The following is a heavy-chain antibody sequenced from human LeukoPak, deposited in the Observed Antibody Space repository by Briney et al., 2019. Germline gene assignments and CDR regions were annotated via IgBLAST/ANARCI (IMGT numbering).Heavy chain of an antibody. D-gene: IGHD3-10*01. Sequence: SETLSLTCAVSGGSISRSNWWSWVRQSPGKGLEWIGEINHSGSTNYNPSLKSRVTISVDTSKNQFSLKLSSVTAADTAVYYCARGRLWFGERPFDYWGQGTLVTVSS. CDR2: INHSGST. V-gene: IGHV4-4*02. CDR1: GGSISRSNW. CDR3: ARGRLWFGERPFDY. J-gene: IGHJ4*02.